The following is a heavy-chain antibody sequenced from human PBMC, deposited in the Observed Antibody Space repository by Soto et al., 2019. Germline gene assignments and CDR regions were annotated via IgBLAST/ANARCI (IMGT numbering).Heavy chain of an antibody. J-gene: IGHJ6*02. CDR2: IGTAGDP. CDR1: AFTFSSYD. Sequence: WLSLRLSCAASAFTFSSYDMHWVRQPTRKGLEWVSAIGTAGDPYYPGSVKGRFTISRENAKNSLYLQMNSLRAGDTAVYDCARDTPYEGMDVWGQGTTVTVSS. CDR3: ARDTPYEGMDV. V-gene: IGHV3-13*05. D-gene: IGHD3-3*01.